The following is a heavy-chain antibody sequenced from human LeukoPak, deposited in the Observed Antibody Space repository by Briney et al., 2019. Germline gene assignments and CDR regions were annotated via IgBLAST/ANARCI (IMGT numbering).Heavy chain of an antibody. CDR3: AKLHRRVDTAMVTDY. CDR1: GFTFSSYA. V-gene: IGHV3-30*04. CDR2: ISYDGSNK. J-gene: IGHJ4*02. D-gene: IGHD5-18*01. Sequence: GGSLRLSCAASGFTFSSYAMHWVRQAPGKGLEWVAVISYDGSNKYYADSVKGRFTISRDNSKNTLYLQMNSLRAEDTAVYYCAKLHRRVDTAMVTDYWGQGTLVTVSS.